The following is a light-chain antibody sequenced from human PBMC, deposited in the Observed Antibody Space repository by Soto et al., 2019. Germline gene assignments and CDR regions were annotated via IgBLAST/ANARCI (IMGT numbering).Light chain of an antibody. CDR1: QSNSTD. J-gene: IGKJ4*01. V-gene: IGKV1-39*01. CDR3: QQSFNTLT. CDR2: SAS. Sequence: DIQMTQSPSSLSATVGDRVTITCRASQSNSTDVSWYQHSTGKAPKLLIYSASTLQGGVPPRFSGSGSGTDFTLTISSLQPEDFATYYCQQSFNTLTFGGGTKVEIE.